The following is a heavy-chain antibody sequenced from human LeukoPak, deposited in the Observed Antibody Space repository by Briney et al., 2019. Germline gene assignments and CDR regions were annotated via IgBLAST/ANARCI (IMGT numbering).Heavy chain of an antibody. CDR1: GGSISSGDYY. CDR2: IYYSGST. J-gene: IGHJ6*02. D-gene: IGHD3-3*01. CDR3: ARDSRYLWSGYGMDV. Sequence: SQTLSLTCTVSGGSISSGDYYWSWIRQPPGKGLEWIGYIYYSGSTYYNPSLKSRVTISVDTSKNQFSLKLSSVTAADTAVYYCARDSRYLWSGYGMDVWGQGTTVTVSS. V-gene: IGHV4-30-4*01.